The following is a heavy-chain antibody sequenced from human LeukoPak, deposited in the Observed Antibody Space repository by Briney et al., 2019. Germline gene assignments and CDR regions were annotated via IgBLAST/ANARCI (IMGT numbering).Heavy chain of an antibody. V-gene: IGHV4-34*01. CDR1: GGSFSGYY. J-gene: IGHJ4*02. D-gene: IGHD5-24*01. CDR3: ARWLQFSDK. CDR2: INHSGST. Sequence: PSETLSLTCAVYGGSFSGYYWSWIRQPPGKGLEWIGEINHSGSTNYNPSLKSRVTISVDTSKNQFSLKLSSVTAADTAVYYCARWLQFSDKWGQGTLVTVSS.